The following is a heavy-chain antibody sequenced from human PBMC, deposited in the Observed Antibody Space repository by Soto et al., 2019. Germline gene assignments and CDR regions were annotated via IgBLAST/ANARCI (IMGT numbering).Heavy chain of an antibody. V-gene: IGHV1-46*01. D-gene: IGHD3-22*01. Sequence: ASVKVSCKASGYTFTSYYMHWVRQAPGQGLEWMGIINPSGGSTSYAQKFQGRVTMTRDTSTSTVYMELSSLRSEDTAVYYCARDNEGSGYYYPWYNWFDPWGQGTLVTVSS. CDR1: GYTFTSYY. CDR2: INPSGGST. CDR3: ARDNEGSGYYYPWYNWFDP. J-gene: IGHJ5*02.